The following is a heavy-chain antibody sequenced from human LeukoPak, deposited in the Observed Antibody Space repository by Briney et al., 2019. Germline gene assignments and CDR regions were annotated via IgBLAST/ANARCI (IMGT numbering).Heavy chain of an antibody. J-gene: IGHJ4*02. Sequence: GGSLRLSCAASGFTFSSYGMHWVRQAPGKGLEWVAFIRYDGSNKYYADSVKGRFTISRDNSKNTPYLQMNSLRAEDTAVYYCASRDDGYKTLDYWGQGTLVTVSS. CDR3: ASRDDGYKTLDY. V-gene: IGHV3-30*02. CDR2: IRYDGSNK. D-gene: IGHD5-24*01. CDR1: GFTFSSYG.